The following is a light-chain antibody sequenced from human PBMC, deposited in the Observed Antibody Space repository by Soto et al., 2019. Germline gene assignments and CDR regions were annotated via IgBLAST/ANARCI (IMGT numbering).Light chain of an antibody. CDR2: RNN. J-gene: IGLJ2*01. Sequence: QSVLTQPPSASGTPGQWVTISCSGSSSNIGSNYVYWYHQLPGTAPKLVIYRNNQRPSGVPDRISGSKSGTSASLAISGLRSEDEADYHCAAWDDRLSGLVFGRGTKVTVL. CDR3: AAWDDRLSGLV. CDR1: SSNIGSNY. V-gene: IGLV1-47*01.